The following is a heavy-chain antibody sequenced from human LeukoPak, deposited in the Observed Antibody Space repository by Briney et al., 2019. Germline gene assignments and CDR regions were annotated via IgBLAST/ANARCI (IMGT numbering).Heavy chain of an antibody. D-gene: IGHD5-24*01. V-gene: IGHV4-59*01. CDR2: IYYSGST. CDR3: ARSLQMATTGFDY. J-gene: IGHJ4*02. Sequence: SETLSLTCTVSGGSISSYYWSWIRQPPGKGLEWIGYIYYSGSTNYNPSLKSRVTISVDTSKNQSSLKLSSVTAADTAVYYCARSLQMATTGFDYWGQGTLVTVSS. CDR1: GGSISSYY.